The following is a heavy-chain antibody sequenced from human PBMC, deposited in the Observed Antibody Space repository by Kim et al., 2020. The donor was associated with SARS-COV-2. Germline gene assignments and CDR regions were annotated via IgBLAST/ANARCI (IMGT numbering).Heavy chain of an antibody. J-gene: IGHJ1*01. V-gene: IGHV4-39*07. CDR1: GGSISSSSYY. CDR2: IFYSGGT. Sequence: SETLSLTCTVSGGSISSSSYYWGWIRQPPGKGLEWIGSIFYSGGTYYNPSLKSRVIISVDTSKNQFSLKLSSVTAADTAVYYCAQERDSSGYYYGPEYFQRWGQGTLVTVSS. CDR3: AQERDSSGYYYGPEYFQR. D-gene: IGHD3-22*01.